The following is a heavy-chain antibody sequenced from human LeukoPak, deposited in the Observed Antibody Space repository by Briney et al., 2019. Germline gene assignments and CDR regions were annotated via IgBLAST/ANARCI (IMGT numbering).Heavy chain of an antibody. CDR2: IYSSGGT. CDR3: ARDSVADTGDY. D-gene: IGHD6-19*01. J-gene: IGHJ4*02. CDR1: GFTVSSNY. Sequence: PGGSLRLSCAASGFTVSSNYMTWVRQAPGKGLEWVSVIYSSGGTYYAGSVKGRFTISRDNSKNTLYLQMNSPRAEDTAVYYCARDSVADTGDYWGQGTLVTVSS. V-gene: IGHV3-66*01.